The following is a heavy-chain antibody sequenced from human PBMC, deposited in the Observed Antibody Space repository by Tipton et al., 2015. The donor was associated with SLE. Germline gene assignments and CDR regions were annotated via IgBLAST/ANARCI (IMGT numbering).Heavy chain of an antibody. Sequence: TLSLTCTVSGGSISSGGYYWSWIRQHPGKGLEWIGYLYYSGSTYYNPSLKSRVTISVDTSKNQFSLKLSSVTAADTAVYYCASGPYGDPTRFDYWGQGTLVTVSS. V-gene: IGHV4-31*03. CDR3: ASGPYGDPTRFDY. CDR1: GGSISSGGYY. D-gene: IGHD4-17*01. J-gene: IGHJ4*02. CDR2: LYYSGST.